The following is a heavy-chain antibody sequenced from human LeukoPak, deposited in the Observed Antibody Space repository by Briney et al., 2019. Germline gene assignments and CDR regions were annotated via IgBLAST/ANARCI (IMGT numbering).Heavy chain of an antibody. D-gene: IGHD5-18*01. CDR1: GGSISSYY. V-gene: IGHV4-59*01. CDR2: IYYSGST. J-gene: IGHJ4*02. Sequence: SETLSLTCTVSGGSISSYYWNWIRQPPGKGLEWIGYIYYSGSTNYNPSLKSRVTISVDTSKNQFSLKLSSVTAADTAVYYCARGVGTAIAFDYWGRGTLVTVSS. CDR3: ARGVGTAIAFDY.